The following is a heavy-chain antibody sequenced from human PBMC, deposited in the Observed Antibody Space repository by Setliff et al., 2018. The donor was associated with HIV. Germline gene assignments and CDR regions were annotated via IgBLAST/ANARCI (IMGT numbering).Heavy chain of an antibody. CDR3: TFRTNWYFDL. CDR2: IYHSGST. Sequence: LSLTCAVSGYSISSGYYWGWIRQPPGKGLEWIGSIYHSGSTYYNPSLKSRVTISVDTSKNQFSLKLSSVTAADTAVYYCTFRTNWYFDLWGHGTLVTVSS. J-gene: IGHJ2*01. CDR1: GYSISSGYY. V-gene: IGHV4-38-2*01.